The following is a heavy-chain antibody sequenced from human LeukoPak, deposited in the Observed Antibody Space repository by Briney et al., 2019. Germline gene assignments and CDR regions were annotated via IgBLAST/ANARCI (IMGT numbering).Heavy chain of an antibody. V-gene: IGHV1-8*01. Sequence: GPVKVSCKASGYTFTSYDINWVRQATGQGLEWRGWMNPNSGNTGYAQKFQGRVTMTRNTSISTAYMELSSLRSEDTAVYYCARGCSSSPNYYYGMDVWGQGTTVTVSS. CDR1: GYTFTSYD. J-gene: IGHJ6*02. CDR3: ARGCSSSPNYYYGMDV. CDR2: MNPNSGNT. D-gene: IGHD6-6*01.